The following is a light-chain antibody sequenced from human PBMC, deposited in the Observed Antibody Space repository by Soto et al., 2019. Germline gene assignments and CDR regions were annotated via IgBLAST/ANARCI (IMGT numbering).Light chain of an antibody. CDR2: DAS. Sequence: DIQMTQSPSTLSASVGDRVTITCRASQSIGNWLAWYQQKPGKAPRLLIYDASYLERGVPSRFSGSGSGTEFTLTISDLQPDDLATYYCQQYNSFWTFGQGTKVEI. CDR1: QSIGNW. V-gene: IGKV1-5*01. CDR3: QQYNSFWT. J-gene: IGKJ1*01.